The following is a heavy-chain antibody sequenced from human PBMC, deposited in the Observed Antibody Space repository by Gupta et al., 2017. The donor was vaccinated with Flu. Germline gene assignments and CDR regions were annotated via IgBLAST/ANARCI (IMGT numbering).Heavy chain of an antibody. V-gene: IGHV3-53*02. CDR2: LFSGGRT. Sequence: EVLLVETGGGLIQPGGSLRLSCAASGLTVSSNYMSWVRQAPGEGLEWVSVLFSGGRTYYADSVKGRFTISRDNSKNTLYLQMNSLRAEDTAVYYCAGGSNWFDPWGQGTLVTVSS. J-gene: IGHJ5*02. D-gene: IGHD3-16*01. CDR3: AGGSNWFDP. CDR1: GLTVSSNY.